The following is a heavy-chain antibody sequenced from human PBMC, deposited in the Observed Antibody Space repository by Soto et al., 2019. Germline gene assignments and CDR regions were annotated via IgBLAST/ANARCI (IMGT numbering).Heavy chain of an antibody. Sequence: GGSLRLSCTASGFTFGDYDLSWFRQAPGKGLEWVGSFRSITYGGTTEYAASVRGRFTISRDDSKSIAYLQMNSLRTEDTAVYYCARDLRGGTGPFDYWGQGTLVTVSS. CDR3: ARDLRGGTGPFDY. D-gene: IGHD2-15*01. CDR1: GFTFGDYD. CDR2: FRSITYGGTT. J-gene: IGHJ4*02. V-gene: IGHV3-49*03.